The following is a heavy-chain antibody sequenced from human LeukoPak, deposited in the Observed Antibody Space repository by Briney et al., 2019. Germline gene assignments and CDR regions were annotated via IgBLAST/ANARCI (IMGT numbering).Heavy chain of an antibody. CDR1: GGTFSSYA. D-gene: IGHD1-26*01. CDR2: IIPIFGTA. J-gene: IGHJ4*02. CDR3: ARDRGLIVRAAVDY. V-gene: IGHV1-69*05. Sequence: SVKVSCKASGGTFSSYAISWVRQAPGQGLEWMGRIIPIFGTANYAQKFQGRVTITTDESTSTAYMELSSPRSEDTAVYYCARDRGLIVRAAVDYWGQGTLVTVSS.